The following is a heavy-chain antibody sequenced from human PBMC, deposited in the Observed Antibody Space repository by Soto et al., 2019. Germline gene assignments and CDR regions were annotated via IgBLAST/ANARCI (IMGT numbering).Heavy chain of an antibody. Sequence: GGSLRLSCAASGFTVSSNYMSWVRQAPGKGLEWVSVIYSGGSTYYAETVMGRLTISRDNSKNTLYLQMNSLRAEDRAMYYCARDHLCCGGHFYSYAMDVWGQGTTVTVSS. D-gene: IGHD2-21*02. CDR3: ARDHLCCGGHFYSYAMDV. J-gene: IGHJ6*02. V-gene: IGHV3-66*01. CDR2: IYSGGST. CDR1: GFTVSSNY.